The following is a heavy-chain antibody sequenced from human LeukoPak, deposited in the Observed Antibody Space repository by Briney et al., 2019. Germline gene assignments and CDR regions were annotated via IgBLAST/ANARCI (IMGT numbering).Heavy chain of an antibody. CDR2: INPNSGGT. D-gene: IGHD5-18*01. V-gene: IGHV1-2*02. CDR3: ARDLAAFGYSYGHDY. J-gene: IGHJ4*02. CDR1: GYTFTSYD. Sequence: ASVKVSCKASGYTFTSYDINWVRQATGQGLEWMGWINPNSGGTNYAQKFQGRVTMTRDTSISTAYMELSRLRSDDTAVYYCARDLAAFGYSYGHDYWGQGTLVTVSS.